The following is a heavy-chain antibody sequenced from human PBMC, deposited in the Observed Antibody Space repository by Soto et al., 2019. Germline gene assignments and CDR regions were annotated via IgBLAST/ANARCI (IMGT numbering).Heavy chain of an antibody. D-gene: IGHD2-8*01. CDR3: ARGREMDIVLMVYARPHYYYYMDV. CDR1: GGSFSGYY. Sequence: SETLSLTCAVYGGSFSGYYWSWIRQPPGKGLEWIGEINHSGSTNYNPSLKSRVTISVDTSKNQFSLKLSSVTAADTAVYYCARGREMDIVLMVYARPHYYYYMDVWGKGTTVTVSS. CDR2: INHSGST. V-gene: IGHV4-34*01. J-gene: IGHJ6*03.